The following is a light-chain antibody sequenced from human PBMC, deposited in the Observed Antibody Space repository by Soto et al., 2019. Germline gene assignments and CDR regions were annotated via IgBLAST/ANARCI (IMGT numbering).Light chain of an antibody. CDR3: LQDYNYPIT. V-gene: IGKV1-6*01. J-gene: IGKJ3*01. CDR2: AAS. Sequence: AIQMTQSASSLSASVGDRVTITCRASQGMRNDLAWYQQKPGKAPKLLIYAASSLLSGVPSRFSGSGSGTDFTLTIISLQPEDFATYYCLQDYNYPITFGPGTKVDIK. CDR1: QGMRND.